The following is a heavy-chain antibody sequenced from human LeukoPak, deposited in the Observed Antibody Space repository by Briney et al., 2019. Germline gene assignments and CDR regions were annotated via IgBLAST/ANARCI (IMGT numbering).Heavy chain of an antibody. J-gene: IGHJ3*02. D-gene: IGHD3-9*01. CDR3: AGYFDLSNAFDI. CDR2: IIPILGIA. Sequence: EASVKVSCKASGGTFSSYAVSWVRQAPGQGLEWMGRIIPILGIANYAQKFQGRVTITADKSTSTAYMELSSLRSEDTAVYYCAGYFDLSNAFDIWGQGTMVTVAS. CDR1: GGTFSSYA. V-gene: IGHV1-69*04.